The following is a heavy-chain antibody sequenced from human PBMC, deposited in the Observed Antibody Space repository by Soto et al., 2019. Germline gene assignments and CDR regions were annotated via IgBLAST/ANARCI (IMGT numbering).Heavy chain of an antibody. CDR3: ARLDPYYYYGMDV. CDR2: IYYSGST. Sequence: SETLSLTCTVSGGSISSGDYYWSWIRQPPGKGLEWIGYIYYSGSTYYNPSLKSRVTISVDTSKNQFSLKLSSVTAADTAVYYCARLDPYYYYGMDVWGQGTTVTVSS. V-gene: IGHV4-30-4*01. CDR1: GGSISSGDYY. J-gene: IGHJ6*02.